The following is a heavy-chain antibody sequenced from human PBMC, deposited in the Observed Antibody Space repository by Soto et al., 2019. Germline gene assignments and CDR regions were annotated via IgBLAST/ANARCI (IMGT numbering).Heavy chain of an antibody. J-gene: IGHJ4*02. D-gene: IGHD2-15*01. CDR3: VRGPGFRGGGSCYYFDC. Sequence: QVQLQESCAGLVKPSQTLSLTCSVSGDSINSGNYYWSWIRQPPGKGLEWIGYIHHSGSDFYNPSLTSRLSISVDSSQNHFSLRLSSVTAADTAVYYCVRGPGFRGGGSCYYFDCWGQGTLLTVSS. V-gene: IGHV4-30-4*01. CDR2: IHHSGSD. CDR1: GDSINSGNYY.